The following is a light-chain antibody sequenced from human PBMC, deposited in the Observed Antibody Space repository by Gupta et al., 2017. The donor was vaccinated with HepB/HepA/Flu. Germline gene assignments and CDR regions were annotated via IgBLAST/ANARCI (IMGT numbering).Light chain of an antibody. CDR3: QQNYSTPWT. V-gene: IGKV4-1*01. J-gene: IGKJ1*01. CDR1: QSVLYSSNNNNY. CDR2: WTS. Sequence: DIVMTQPPDLLAGSLGQSPIINCKSSQSVLYSSNNNNYLAWYQQKPGQPPKLLIYWTSTTEFAVTFRFSGTGSGIDFTLTIISLQDVDVSVCYYQQNYSTPWTFGQGTKVEIK.